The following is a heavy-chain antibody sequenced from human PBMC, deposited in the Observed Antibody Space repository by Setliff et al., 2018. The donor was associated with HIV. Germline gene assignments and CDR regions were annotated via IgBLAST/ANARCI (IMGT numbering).Heavy chain of an antibody. V-gene: IGHV1-24*01. D-gene: IGHD6-19*01. Sequence: GASVKVSCKVSGYKLTELSMHWVRQAPGKGLEWMGGFHPEHGETIYAQKFEDRVTMTEAMNTLYLQMNSLRVEDTSVYYCAREGASSGHAGCFDSWGQGALVTVSS. CDR1: GYKLTELS. CDR2: FHPEHGET. J-gene: IGHJ4*02. CDR3: AREGASSGHAGCFDS.